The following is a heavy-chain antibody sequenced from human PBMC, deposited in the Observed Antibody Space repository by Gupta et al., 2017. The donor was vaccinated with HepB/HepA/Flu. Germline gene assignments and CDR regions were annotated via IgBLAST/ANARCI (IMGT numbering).Heavy chain of an antibody. CDR1: GGAVGSTTHF. D-gene: IGHD2-8*01. CDR3: ARAGVSPSKEIDY. CDR2: VYYNGNT. J-gene: IGHJ4*02. Sequence: QVQLQESGPGLVKPSETLSLTCTVSGGAVGSTTHFWSWIRQPPGKGLDWIGHVYYNGNTNYNPSLKSRVTISVDTSKNQFSLKVTSVTAADTSIYYCARAGVSPSKEIDYWGQGTLVTVSS. V-gene: IGHV4-61*01.